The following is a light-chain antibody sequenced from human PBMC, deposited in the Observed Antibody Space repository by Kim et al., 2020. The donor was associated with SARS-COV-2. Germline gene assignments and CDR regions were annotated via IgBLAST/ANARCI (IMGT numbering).Light chain of an antibody. CDR2: GAS. CDR3: QQYNNWLT. CDR1: QSVRSN. J-gene: IGKJ4*01. V-gene: IGKV3-15*01. Sequence: SVSPGERAPHSCRASQSVRSNLAWYQQKPGQAPRLLIYGASTRATGIPARFSGSGSGTEFTLTISSLQSEDFAVYYCQQYNNWLTFGGGTKVDIK.